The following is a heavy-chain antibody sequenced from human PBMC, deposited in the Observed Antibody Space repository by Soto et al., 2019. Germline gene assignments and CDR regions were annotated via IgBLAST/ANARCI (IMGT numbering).Heavy chain of an antibody. CDR2: IYSLGNT. V-gene: IGHV4-39*01. CDR3: ARQIYDSSGYYYAS. D-gene: IGHD3-22*01. Sequence: QMQLQESGPGLVKPSETLSLTCTVSGGSISSSSYYWGWIRQPPGQGLEWLGTIYSLGNTYYNPSLKSRVPISVDKSKSQLFLKLSSVTAPDTAVYYCARQIYDSSGYYYASWGQGTLVTVSS. J-gene: IGHJ4*02. CDR1: GGSISSSSYY.